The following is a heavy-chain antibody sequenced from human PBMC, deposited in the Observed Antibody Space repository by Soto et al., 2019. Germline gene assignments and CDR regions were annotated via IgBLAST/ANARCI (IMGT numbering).Heavy chain of an antibody. V-gene: IGHV4-34*01. CDR2: INHSGST. CDR3: ARGGYYDILTGYYKDGMDV. J-gene: IGHJ6*02. D-gene: IGHD3-9*01. Sequence: PSETLSLTCAVYGGSFSGYYWSWIRQPPGKGLEWMGEINHSGSTNYNPSLKSRVTISVDTSKNQFSLKLSSVTAADTAVYYCARGGYYDILTGYYKDGMDVWGQGTKVTVSS. CDR1: GGSFSGYY.